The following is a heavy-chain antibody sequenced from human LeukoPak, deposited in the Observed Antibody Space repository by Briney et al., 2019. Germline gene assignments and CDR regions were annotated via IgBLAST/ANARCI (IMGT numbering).Heavy chain of an antibody. J-gene: IGHJ4*02. D-gene: IGHD5-18*01. Sequence: SETLSLTCTVSGGSISSGSYYWSWIRQPAGKGLEWIGRIYTSGSTNYNPSLKSRVTISVDTSKNQFSLKLSSVTAADTAVYYCARDVGTALVTGDYWGQGTLVTVSS. CDR1: GGSISSGSYY. V-gene: IGHV4-61*02. CDR2: IYTSGST. CDR3: ARDVGTALVTGDY.